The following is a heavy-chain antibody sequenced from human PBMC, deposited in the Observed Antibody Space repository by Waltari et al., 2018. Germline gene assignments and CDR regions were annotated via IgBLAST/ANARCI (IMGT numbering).Heavy chain of an antibody. Sequence: EVQLVESGGGLVQPGGSLRLSCAASGFTLSDYEMNWVRQAPGKGLEWLSYITRNGNTRYNAGSGQGRFTISRENSKNSLYLQMTSLRAEDTAVYYCARDRAPGGKRLYFDYWGQGTLVTVSS. J-gene: IGHJ4*02. V-gene: IGHV3-48*03. CDR3: ARDRAPGGKRLYFDY. CDR1: GFTLSDYE. CDR2: ITRNGNTR. D-gene: IGHD2-8*02.